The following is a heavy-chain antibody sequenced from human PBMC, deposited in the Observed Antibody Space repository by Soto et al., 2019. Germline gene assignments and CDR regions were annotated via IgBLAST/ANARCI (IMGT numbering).Heavy chain of an antibody. V-gene: IGHV2-5*01. CDR3: TLRHDSSRGPIY. J-gene: IGHJ4*02. D-gene: IGHD2-2*01. CDR2: ST. Sequence: ESGPTLVKPTQTLTLTCTVSGFSLTSRGMTLGWIRQPPGKAPEWLALSTQYSPSLQSRLTFTTDTSNNQVVLTMTNMDPVDTATYYCTLRHDSSRGPIYWGQGIMVTVSS. CDR1: GFSLTSRGMT.